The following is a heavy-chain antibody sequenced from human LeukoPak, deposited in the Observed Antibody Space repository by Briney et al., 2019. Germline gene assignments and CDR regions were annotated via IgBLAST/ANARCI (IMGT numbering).Heavy chain of an antibody. V-gene: IGHV4-59*01. Sequence: SETLSLNCTVSVGSINNYYWSWIRQPPGKGLEWIGYIYYNGRTNYNPSLKSRVTISIDTSSNQFSLILGSVTAADTAVYYCARGGVVATYYMDVWGKATTVTVSS. J-gene: IGHJ6*03. CDR3: ARGGVVATYYMDV. CDR2: IYYNGRT. D-gene: IGHD1-26*01. CDR1: VGSINNYY.